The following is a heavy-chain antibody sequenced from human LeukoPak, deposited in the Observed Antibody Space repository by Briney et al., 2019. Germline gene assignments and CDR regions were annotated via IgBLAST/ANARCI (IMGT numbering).Heavy chain of an antibody. CDR3: ARGGITMVRGVIGGDFDY. J-gene: IGHJ4*02. Sequence: SETLSLTCTVSGGSISSSSYYWGWIRQPPGKGLEWIGSIYYSGSTYYNPSLKSRVTISVDTSKNQFSLKLSSVTAADTAVYYCARGGITMVRGVIGGDFDYWGQGTLVTVSS. CDR2: IYYSGST. CDR1: GGSISSSSYY. D-gene: IGHD3-10*01. V-gene: IGHV4-39*07.